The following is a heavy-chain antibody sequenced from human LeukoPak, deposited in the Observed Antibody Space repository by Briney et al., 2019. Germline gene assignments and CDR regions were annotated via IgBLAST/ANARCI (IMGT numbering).Heavy chain of an antibody. V-gene: IGHV3-30*03. CDR3: ARVFYGDYSYYFDY. CDR1: GFTFSSYG. CDR2: ISYDGSNK. D-gene: IGHD4-17*01. J-gene: IGHJ4*02. Sequence: GGSLRLSCAASGFTFSSYGMHWFRQAPGKGLEWVAVISYDGSNKYYADSVKGRFTISRDNSKNTLYLQMNSLRAEDTAVYYCARVFYGDYSYYFDYWGQGTLVTVSS.